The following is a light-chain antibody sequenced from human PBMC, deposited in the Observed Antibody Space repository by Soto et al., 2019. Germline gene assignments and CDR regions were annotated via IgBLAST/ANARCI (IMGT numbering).Light chain of an antibody. V-gene: IGLV2-14*01. Sequence: QSALTQPPSVSESPGQSVTISCTGTTSDVGGYNFVSWYQQHPGKAPKLMIYEVSKRPSGASDRFSGSKSGNTASLTISGHPAEEEADYYCSSYTSSNNSVFGGGTKLTVL. CDR2: EVS. CDR3: SSYTSSNNSV. J-gene: IGLJ2*01. CDR1: TSDVGGYNF.